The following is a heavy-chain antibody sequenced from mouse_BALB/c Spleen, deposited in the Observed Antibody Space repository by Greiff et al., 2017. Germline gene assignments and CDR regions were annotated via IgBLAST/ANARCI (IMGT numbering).Heavy chain of an antibody. D-gene: IGHD2-1*01. CDR3: ARQAYGKDCFGY. J-gene: IGHJ2*01. V-gene: IGHV5-9-3*01. Sequence: EVQLLESGGGLVKPGGSLKLSCAASGFTFSSSAMSWVRQTPEKRLEWVATISSGGSYTYYPDSVKGRFTISRDTAKNTLYLQMSSLRSEDTAMYYCARQAYGKDCFGYWGQGTTLTVSS. CDR2: ISSGGSYT. CDR1: GFTFSSSA.